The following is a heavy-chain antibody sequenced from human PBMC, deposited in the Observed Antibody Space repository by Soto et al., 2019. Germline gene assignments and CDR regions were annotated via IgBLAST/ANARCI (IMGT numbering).Heavy chain of an antibody. CDR1: GGTFRSYA. D-gene: IGHD3-22*01. Sequence: QVQLVQSGAEVKKPGSSVKVSCKASGGTFRSYAISWVRQAPGQGLEWMGGIIPIFGTANYAQKFQGRVTITADESTSTAYRELSSLRSEDTAVYYCARDYEDYDSSGYSDYWGQGTLVTVSS. CDR3: ARDYEDYDSSGYSDY. V-gene: IGHV1-69*01. J-gene: IGHJ4*02. CDR2: IIPIFGTA.